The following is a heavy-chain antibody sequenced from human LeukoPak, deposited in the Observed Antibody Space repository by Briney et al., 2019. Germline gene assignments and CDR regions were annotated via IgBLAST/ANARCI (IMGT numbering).Heavy chain of an antibody. CDR3: ARGPGYYDSTRYDY. CDR2: IDHSRST. J-gene: IGHJ4*02. CDR1: GGSFSVYY. V-gene: IGHV4-34*01. D-gene: IGHD3-22*01. Sequence: PSETLSLTCAVYGGSFSVYYWSWIRQPPGKGLEWIGEIDHSRSTNYNPSLKSRVTISVDTSKNQFSLKLSSVTAADTAVYYCARGPGYYDSTRYDYWGQGTLVTVSS.